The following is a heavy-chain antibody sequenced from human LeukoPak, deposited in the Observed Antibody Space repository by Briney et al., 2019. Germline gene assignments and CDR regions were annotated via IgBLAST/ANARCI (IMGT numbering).Heavy chain of an antibody. J-gene: IGHJ4*02. Sequence: GGSLRLSCAASGFTFSDCAMHWVRQAPGKGLEWVAVISYDGSNKYYADSVKGRFTISRDNSRNTLYLQMKNLRAEDTAVYYCAKDLGYSYGWVDCWGQGTLVTVSS. CDR2: ISYDGSNK. V-gene: IGHV3-30-3*01. CDR3: AKDLGYSYGWVDC. D-gene: IGHD5-18*01. CDR1: GFTFSDCA.